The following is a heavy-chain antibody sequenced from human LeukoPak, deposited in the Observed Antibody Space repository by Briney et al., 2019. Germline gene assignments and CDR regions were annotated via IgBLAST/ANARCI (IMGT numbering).Heavy chain of an antibody. J-gene: IGHJ4*02. CDR2: ISGSGGST. D-gene: IGHD3-3*01. CDR1: GFTFSSYA. Sequence: GGSLRLSCAASGFTFSSYALSWVRQAPGKGLEWVAAISGSGGSTYYADSVKGRFTISRDNSKNTLYVQMNSLRAEDTAVYYCVKSIYDFWSGYYRRAENHFDYWGQGTLVTVSS. V-gene: IGHV3-23*01. CDR3: VKSIYDFWSGYYRRAENHFDY.